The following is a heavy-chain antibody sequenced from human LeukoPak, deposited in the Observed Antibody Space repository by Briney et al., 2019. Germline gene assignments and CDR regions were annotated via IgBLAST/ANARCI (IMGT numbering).Heavy chain of an antibody. CDR2: ISYDGSNK. D-gene: IGHD3-22*01. V-gene: IGHV3-30*04. CDR1: GFTFSSYA. Sequence: GGSPRLSCAASGFTFSSYAMHWVRQAPGKGLEWVAVISYDGSNKYYADSVKGRFTISRDNSKNTLYLQMNSLRAEDTAVYYCAAEPYYYDSSGYPIDYWGQGTLVTVSS. CDR3: AAEPYYYDSSGYPIDY. J-gene: IGHJ4*02.